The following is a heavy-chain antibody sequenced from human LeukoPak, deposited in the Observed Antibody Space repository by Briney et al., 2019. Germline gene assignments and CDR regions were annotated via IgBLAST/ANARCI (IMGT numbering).Heavy chain of an antibody. Sequence: GGSLRLSCVASGFTLSNYSMNWVRQAPGKGLEWVSYISSSSSTIYYADSVKGRFTISRDNAKNSLYLQMNSLRAEDTAVYYCARGALTNRRVKDFDYWGQGTLVTVSS. V-gene: IGHV3-48*04. D-gene: IGHD1-14*01. J-gene: IGHJ4*02. CDR3: ARGALTNRRVKDFDY. CDR2: ISSSSSTI. CDR1: GFTLSNYS.